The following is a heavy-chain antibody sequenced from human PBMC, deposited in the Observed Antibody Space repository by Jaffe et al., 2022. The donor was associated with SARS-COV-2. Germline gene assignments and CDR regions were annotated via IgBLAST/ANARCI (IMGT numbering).Heavy chain of an antibody. J-gene: IGHJ6*02. Sequence: QVQLVESGGGVVQPGRSLRLSCAASGFTFSSYGMHWVRQAPGKGLEWVAVISYDGSNKYYADSVKGRFTISRDNSKNTLYLQMNSLRAEDTAVYYCAKDGHGVQIRYGMDVWGQGTTVTVSS. CDR2: ISYDGSNK. CDR3: AKDGHGVQIRYGMDV. D-gene: IGHD4-17*01. CDR1: GFTFSSYG. V-gene: IGHV3-30*18.